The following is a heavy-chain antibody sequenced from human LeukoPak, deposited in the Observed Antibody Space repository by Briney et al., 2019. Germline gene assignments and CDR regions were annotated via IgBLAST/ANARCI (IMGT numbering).Heavy chain of an antibody. D-gene: IGHD3-3*01. CDR2: IQYDGSNK. Sequence: GGSLRLSCAASGFSFRSCGMHWVRRAPGKGLEWVTFIQYDGSNKYYADSVKGRFTVFRDNSKNTLFLQMNSLRPADTAVYYCAKGAGVGFDYWGQGTLVTVSS. CDR3: AKGAGVGFDY. CDR1: GFSFRSCG. J-gene: IGHJ4*02. V-gene: IGHV3-30*02.